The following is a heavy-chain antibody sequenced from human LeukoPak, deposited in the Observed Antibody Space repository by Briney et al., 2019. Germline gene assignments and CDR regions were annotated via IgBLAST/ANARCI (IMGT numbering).Heavy chain of an antibody. J-gene: IGHJ4*02. CDR2: ISSSSSTI. D-gene: IGHD4-23*01. CDR3: ARDLATVVTFFDY. V-gene: IGHV3-48*01. Sequence: GGSLRLSCAASGFTFSSYSMNWVRQAPGKGLEWVSYISSSSSTIYYADSVKGRFTISRENAKNSLYLQMNSLRAEDTAVYYCARDLATVVTFFDYWGQGTLVTVSS. CDR1: GFTFSSYS.